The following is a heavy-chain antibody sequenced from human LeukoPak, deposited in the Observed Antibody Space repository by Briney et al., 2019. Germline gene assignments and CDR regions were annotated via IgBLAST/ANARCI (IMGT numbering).Heavy chain of an antibody. J-gene: IGHJ4*02. CDR1: GYSFTSYW. D-gene: IGHD1-1*01. V-gene: IGHV5-51*01. CDR2: IYPGDSDT. CDR3: ARVYRGWNDDQYYFDY. Sequence: GESLKICCKGSGYSFTSYWIGWVRQMPGKGLELMVIIYPGDSDTRYSPSFQGQVTISADKSISTAYLQWSSLKASDTAMYYCARVYRGWNDDQYYFDYWGQGTLVTVSS.